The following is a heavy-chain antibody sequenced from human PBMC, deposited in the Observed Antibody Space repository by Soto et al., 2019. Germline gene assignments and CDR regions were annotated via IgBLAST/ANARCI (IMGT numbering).Heavy chain of an antibody. CDR2: LYYSGST. Sequence: LSLTCTVSGGSISGYYWSWIRQPPGKGLEWIGYLYYSGSTNYNPSLKSRVTISVDTSKNQFSLKLNSVTAADTAVYYCARVEPLVRGLRWFDPWGQGTLVTVSS. J-gene: IGHJ5*02. D-gene: IGHD3-10*01. CDR1: GGSISGYY. V-gene: IGHV4-59*01. CDR3: ARVEPLVRGLRWFDP.